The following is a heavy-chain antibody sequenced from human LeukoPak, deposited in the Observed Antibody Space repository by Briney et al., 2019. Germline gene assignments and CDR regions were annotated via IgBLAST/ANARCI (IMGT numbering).Heavy chain of an antibody. J-gene: IGHJ4*02. CDR3: VRGNKRSSYDSSGYYLGPQPNYFDY. Sequence: GASVKVSCKASGYTFTGYYMHWVRQATGQGLEWMGWMNSNSGNTGYAQKFQGRVTMTRNTSISTAYMELSSLRSEDTAVYYCVRGNKRSSYDSSGYYLGPQPNYFDYWGQGTLVTVSS. CDR1: GYTFTGYY. CDR2: MNSNSGNT. V-gene: IGHV1-8*02. D-gene: IGHD3-22*01.